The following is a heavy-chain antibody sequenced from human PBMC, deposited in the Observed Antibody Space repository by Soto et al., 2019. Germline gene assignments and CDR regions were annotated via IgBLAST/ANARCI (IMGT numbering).Heavy chain of an antibody. V-gene: IGHV3-30-3*01. CDR3: ARDPSSLTRFDY. D-gene: IGHD2-2*01. CDR2: ISYDASNK. Sequence: QVQLVESGGGVVQPGRSLRLSCAASGFTFSSYAMHWVRQAPGKGLEWVAVISYDASNKYYADSVKGRFTISRDNSKNTLYLKMMSLRADNTAVYYCARDPSSLTRFDYWGQGTLVTVSS. CDR1: GFTFSSYA. J-gene: IGHJ4*02.